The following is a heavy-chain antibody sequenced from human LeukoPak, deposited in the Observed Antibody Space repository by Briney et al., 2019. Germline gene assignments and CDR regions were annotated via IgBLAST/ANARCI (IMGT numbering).Heavy chain of an antibody. CDR2: ISGSAAST. CDR1: GFTFSTYS. J-gene: IGHJ4*02. V-gene: IGHV3-23*01. Sequence: GSLRLSCATSGFTFSTYSMSWVRQAPGKGLEWVSAISGSAASTYHADSVKGRFTISRDNSKNTLYLQMNSLRAEDTALYYCSKGGPCSSTSCFSPALDFWGQGTLVTVSS. D-gene: IGHD2-2*01. CDR3: SKGGPCSSTSCFSPALDF.